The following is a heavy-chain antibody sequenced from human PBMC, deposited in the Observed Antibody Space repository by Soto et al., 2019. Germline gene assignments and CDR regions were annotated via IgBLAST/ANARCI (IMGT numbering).Heavy chain of an antibody. CDR2: IYYSGST. J-gene: IGHJ4*02. V-gene: IGHV4-39*01. D-gene: IGHD1-26*01. Sequence: SETLSLTCTVSGGSISSSSYYWGWIRQPPGKGLEWIGSIYYSGSTYYNPSLKSRVTISVDTSKNQFSLKLSSVTAADTAVYYCARHRRYGELLWVFDYWGQGTLVTVSS. CDR3: ARHRRYGELLWVFDY. CDR1: GGSISSSSYY.